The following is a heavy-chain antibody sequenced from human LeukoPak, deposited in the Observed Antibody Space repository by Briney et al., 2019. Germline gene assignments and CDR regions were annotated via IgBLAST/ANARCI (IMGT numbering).Heavy chain of an antibody. Sequence: PSETLSLTCTVSGGSISSGSYFWSWIRQPAGKGLEWTGRIYTSGSTNYNPSLKSRVTISVDTSKNQFSLKLSSVTAADTAVYYCARLRRSPSIQNWFDPWGQGTLVTVSS. D-gene: IGHD3-3*01. CDR1: GGSISSGSYF. CDR3: ARLRRSPSIQNWFDP. CDR2: IYTSGST. V-gene: IGHV4-61*02. J-gene: IGHJ5*02.